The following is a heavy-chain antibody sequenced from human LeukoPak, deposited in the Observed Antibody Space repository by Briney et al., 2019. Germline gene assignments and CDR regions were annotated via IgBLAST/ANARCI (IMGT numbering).Heavy chain of an antibody. V-gene: IGHV3-23*01. D-gene: IGHD3-22*01. CDR3: AKGRFDTGGYHYSFDS. CDR2: ISGSGGST. Sequence: GGSLRLSCAASGFTFSSYAMSWVRQAPGKGLEWVSAISGSGGSTYYADSVKGRFTISRDNSNNTLYLQMYSLRDEDTALYHCAKGRFDTGGYHYSFDSWGPGTLVTVSS. CDR1: GFTFSSYA. J-gene: IGHJ4*02.